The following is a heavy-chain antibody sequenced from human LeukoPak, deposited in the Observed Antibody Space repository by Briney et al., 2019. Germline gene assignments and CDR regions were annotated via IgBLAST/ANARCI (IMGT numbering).Heavy chain of an antibody. D-gene: IGHD3-22*01. Sequence: GGSLRLSCAASGFTFSSNYMSWVRQAPGKGLEWVSVIYSGGSTYYAESVKGRFTISRDNSKNTLYLQMNSLRAEDTAVYYCARTYDSRDFFFDYWGQGTLVTVSS. J-gene: IGHJ4*02. CDR1: GFTFSSNY. V-gene: IGHV3-53*01. CDR3: ARTYDSRDFFFDY. CDR2: IYSGGST.